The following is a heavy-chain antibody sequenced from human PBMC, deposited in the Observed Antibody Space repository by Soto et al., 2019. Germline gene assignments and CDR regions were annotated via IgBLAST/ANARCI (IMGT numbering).Heavy chain of an antibody. CDR1: GGSISSGGYS. CDR3: ARDRGAAAGTDYYYYGMDL. V-gene: IGHV4-30-2*01. Sequence: SETLSLTCAVSGGSISSGGYSWSWIRQPPGKGLEWIGYIYHSGSTYYNPSLKSRVTISVDRSKNQFSLKLSSVTAADTAVYYCARDRGAAAGTDYYYYGMDLWGQGTSVTVSS. D-gene: IGHD6-13*01. CDR2: IYHSGST. J-gene: IGHJ6*02.